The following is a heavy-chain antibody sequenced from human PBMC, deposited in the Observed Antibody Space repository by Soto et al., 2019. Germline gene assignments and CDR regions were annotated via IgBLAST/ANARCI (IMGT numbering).Heavy chain of an antibody. J-gene: IGHJ6*02. Sequence: ASVKVSCKASGYTFTSYGISWVRQAPGQGLEWMGWISAYNGNTNYAQKLQGRVTMTTDTSTSTAYMELRSLRSDDTAVYYCARGAYTWNYNLRWDYYYGMDVWGQGTTVTVSS. CDR2: ISAYNGNT. V-gene: IGHV1-18*01. CDR3: ARGAYTWNYNLRWDYYYGMDV. CDR1: GYTFTSYG. D-gene: IGHD1-7*01.